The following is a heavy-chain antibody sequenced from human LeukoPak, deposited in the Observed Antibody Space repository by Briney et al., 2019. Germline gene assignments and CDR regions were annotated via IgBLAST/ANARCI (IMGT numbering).Heavy chain of an antibody. CDR3: ARVDQLRSRDF. Sequence: SDTLSLTCTVSGGSISSYYWSWIRQPPGKGLEWIGYIYYSGSTNHNPSLKSRVTISVDTSKKQFSLKLSSVTAADTAVYYCARVDQLRSRDFWGQGTLVTVSS. V-gene: IGHV4-59*07. J-gene: IGHJ4*02. CDR2: IYYSGST. D-gene: IGHD5-24*01. CDR1: GGSISSYY.